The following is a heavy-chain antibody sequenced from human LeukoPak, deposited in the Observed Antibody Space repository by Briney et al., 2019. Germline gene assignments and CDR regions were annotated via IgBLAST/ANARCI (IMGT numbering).Heavy chain of an antibody. Sequence: ASVKVSCKASGYTFTSYGISWVRQAPGQGLEWMGWISAYNGNTNYAQKLQGRVTMTTDTSTSTAYMELRSLRSEDTAVCYCARLKWVPCSSTSCYQKQPFDYWGQGTLVTVSS. CDR1: GYTFTSYG. CDR2: ISAYNGNT. CDR3: ARLKWVPCSSTSCYQKQPFDY. J-gene: IGHJ4*02. D-gene: IGHD2-2*01. V-gene: IGHV1-18*01.